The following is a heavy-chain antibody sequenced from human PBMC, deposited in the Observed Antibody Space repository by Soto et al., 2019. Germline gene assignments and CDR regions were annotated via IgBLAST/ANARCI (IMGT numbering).Heavy chain of an antibody. CDR1: GGTFSSYT. J-gene: IGHJ5*02. CDR3: TRDDYGSGMA. CDR2: IIPILGIA. V-gene: IGHV1-69*08. D-gene: IGHD3-10*01. Sequence: QVQLVQSGAEVKKPGSSVKVSCKASGGTFSSYTISWVRQAPGQGLEWMGRIIPILGIANYAQKFQGRVTIXXDKPTSTAYRELSSLRSEDTAVYYCTRDDYGSGMAWGQGTLVTVSS.